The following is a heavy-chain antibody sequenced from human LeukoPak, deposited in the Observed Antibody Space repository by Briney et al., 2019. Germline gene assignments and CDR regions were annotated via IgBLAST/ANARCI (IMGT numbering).Heavy chain of an antibody. V-gene: IGHV4-31*03. D-gene: IGHD3-22*01. CDR2: IYYSGST. CDR1: GGSISSGGYS. CDR3: AATLTYYYDSSGPKTLDY. J-gene: IGHJ4*02. Sequence: TLSLTCTVSGGSISSGGYSWSWIRQHPGKGLEWIGYIYYSGSTYYNPSLKSRVTISVDTSKNQFSLKLSSVTAADTAVYYCAATLTYYYDSSGPKTLDYWGQGTLVTVSS.